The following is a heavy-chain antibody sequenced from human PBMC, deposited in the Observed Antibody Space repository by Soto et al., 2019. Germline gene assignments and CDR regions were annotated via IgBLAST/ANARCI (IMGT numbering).Heavy chain of an antibody. J-gene: IGHJ4*02. D-gene: IGHD2-15*01. V-gene: IGHV5-10-1*01. CDR2: IDPSDSQT. CDR1: GYRFACYW. Sequence: RGESLKISCNGSGYRFACYWITLVRPKPGKGLEWMGRIDPSDSQTYYSPSFRGHVTISATKPITTVFLQWSSLRASDTAVYYCAKHYGGNPGRYFHYWGQGTLVTVSS. CDR3: AKHYGGNPGRYFHY.